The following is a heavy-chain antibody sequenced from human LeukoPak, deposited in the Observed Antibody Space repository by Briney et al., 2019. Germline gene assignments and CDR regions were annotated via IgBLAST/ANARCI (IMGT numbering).Heavy chain of an antibody. D-gene: IGHD2-15*01. V-gene: IGHV3-33*08. CDR1: GFTFSSYA. CDR2: IWYDGSNK. J-gene: IGHJ4*02. Sequence: GGSLRLSCAASGFTFSSYAMSWVRQAPGKGLEWVAVIWYDGSNKYYADSVKGRFTISRDNSKNALYLQMNSLRAEDTAVYYCARDQRRYCSGGSCYSLNYWGQGTLVTVSS. CDR3: ARDQRRYCSGGSCYSLNY.